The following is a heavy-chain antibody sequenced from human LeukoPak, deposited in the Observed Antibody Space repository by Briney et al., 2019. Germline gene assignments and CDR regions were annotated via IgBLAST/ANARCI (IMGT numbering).Heavy chain of an antibody. Sequence: GSLRLSCAASGFTFRIYGMNWGRQAPGKEAEWVSYISDDSDTIHYADSAKGRFTMSRDNAKNSLFLQMNSLRADDTAVYYCARATRNGYDYWGQGTLVTVSS. CDR1: GFTFRIYG. CDR2: ISDDSDTI. D-gene: IGHD5-24*01. CDR3: ARATRNGYDY. J-gene: IGHJ4*02. V-gene: IGHV3-48*04.